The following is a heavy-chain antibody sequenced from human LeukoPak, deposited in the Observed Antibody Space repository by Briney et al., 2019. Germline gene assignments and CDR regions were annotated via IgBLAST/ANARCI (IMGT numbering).Heavy chain of an antibody. J-gene: IGHJ6*03. CDR1: GYTFTSYG. V-gene: IGHV1-18*01. CDR3: ARGPHSNYRTNSLVGDYYYYMDV. CDR2: ISAYNGNT. D-gene: IGHD4-11*01. Sequence: ASVKVSCKASGYTFTSYGISWVRQAPGQGLEWMGWISAYNGNTNYAQKLQGRVTMTTDTSTSTAYMELRSLRSDDTAVYYCARGPHSNYRTNSLVGDYYYYMDVWSKGTTVTVSS.